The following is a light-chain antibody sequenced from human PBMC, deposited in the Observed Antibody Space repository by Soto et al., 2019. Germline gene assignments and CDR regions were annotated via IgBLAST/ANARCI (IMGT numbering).Light chain of an antibody. CDR1: SSDVGGYNY. CDR2: DVS. V-gene: IGLV2-11*01. Sequence: QAVVTQPRSVSGSPGQSVTISCTGTSSDVGGYNYVSWYQQHPGKAPKLMIYDVSKRPSGVPDRFSGSKSGNTASLTISGLQAEDEADYYCCSYAGSYTPFGGGTKVTVL. CDR3: CSYAGSYTP. J-gene: IGLJ2*01.